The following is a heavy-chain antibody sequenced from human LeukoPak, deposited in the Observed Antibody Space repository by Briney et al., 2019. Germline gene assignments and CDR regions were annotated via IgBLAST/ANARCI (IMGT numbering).Heavy chain of an antibody. J-gene: IGHJ4*02. CDR3: AKRGVVIRVILVGFHKEAYYFDS. D-gene: IGHD3-22*01. V-gene: IGHV3-23*01. Sequence: GGSLRLSCAASGLIFSSYAMTWVRQAPGKGLEWVAGISGSGGGTHYADSVKGRFTISRDNPKNTLHLQMNSLRAEDTAVYFCAKRGVVIRVILVGFHKEAYYFDSWGQGALVTVSS. CDR1: GLIFSSYA. CDR2: ISGSGGGT.